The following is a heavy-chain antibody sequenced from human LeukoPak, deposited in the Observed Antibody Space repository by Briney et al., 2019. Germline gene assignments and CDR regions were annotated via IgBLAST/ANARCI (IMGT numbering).Heavy chain of an antibody. J-gene: IGHJ4*02. CDR3: AKDLVRGVTLSDY. Sequence: GRSLRLSCAASGFTLSSYGMHRVRQAPGKGLEWVAVISYDGSNKYYADSVKGRFTISRDNSKNTLYLQMNSLRAEDTAVYYCAKDLVRGVTLSDYWGQGTLVTVSS. CDR1: GFTLSSYG. V-gene: IGHV3-30*18. CDR2: ISYDGSNK. D-gene: IGHD3-10*01.